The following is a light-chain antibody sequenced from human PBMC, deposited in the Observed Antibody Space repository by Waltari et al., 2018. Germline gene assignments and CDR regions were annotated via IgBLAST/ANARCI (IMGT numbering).Light chain of an antibody. CDR3: LQYNGEPRT. Sequence: DIQMTQSPSTLSASLGDRVTITCRASQNINTWLAWHQQKPGKAPKLLIDKASSLESGVPSRFSGSGSGTEFTRTISSLQPDDFATYYCLQYNGEPRTFGQGTKVEVK. CDR2: KAS. CDR1: QNINTW. V-gene: IGKV1-5*03. J-gene: IGKJ1*01.